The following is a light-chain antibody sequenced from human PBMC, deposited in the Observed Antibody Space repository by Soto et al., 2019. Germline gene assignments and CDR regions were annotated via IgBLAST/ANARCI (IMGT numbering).Light chain of an antibody. V-gene: IGKV3-15*01. J-gene: IGKJ5*01. CDR2: DAS. CDR1: QSVSGK. Sequence: EIVMRQSPATLSVSPGEGATLSCRASQSVSGKLAWYQHQPGQTHRLLIYDASTRATGIPARFSGSGSGTDFTLAISIVEPEDCAVYFSQQHGISHKAFGQGTRLDIK. CDR3: QQHGISHKA.